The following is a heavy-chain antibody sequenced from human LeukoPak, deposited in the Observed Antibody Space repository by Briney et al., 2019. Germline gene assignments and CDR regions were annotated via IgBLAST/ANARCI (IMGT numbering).Heavy chain of an antibody. Sequence: SETLSLTCAVYGGSFSGYYWSWIRQPPGKGLEWIGEINHSGSTNYNPSLKSRVTISVDTSKNQFSLKLSSVTAADTAVYYCARSSGWYLYLYFDYWGQGTLVTVSS. CDR2: INHSGST. D-gene: IGHD6-19*01. CDR3: ARSSGWYLYLYFDY. V-gene: IGHV4-34*01. J-gene: IGHJ4*02. CDR1: GGSFSGYY.